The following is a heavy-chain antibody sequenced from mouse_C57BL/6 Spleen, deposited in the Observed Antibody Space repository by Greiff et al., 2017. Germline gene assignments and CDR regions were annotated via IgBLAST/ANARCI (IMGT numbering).Heavy chain of an antibody. CDR3: SSHIDY. J-gene: IGHJ2*01. CDR2: IYPGDGAT. CDR1: GYAFSRSW. D-gene: IGHD1-1*01. Sequence: QVPLQQSGPELVKPGASVKISCKASGYAFSRSWMNWVKQRPGKGLEWIGRIYPGDGATNYNGKFKGTATLTADKSACTAYMQLSSRTTEDSAVYFCSSHIDYWGQGTTLTVSS. V-gene: IGHV1-82*01.